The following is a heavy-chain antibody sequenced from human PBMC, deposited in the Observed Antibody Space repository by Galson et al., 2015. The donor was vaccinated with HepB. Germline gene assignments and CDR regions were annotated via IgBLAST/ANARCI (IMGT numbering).Heavy chain of an antibody. CDR2: IYYSGST. CDR1: GGSISSYY. J-gene: IGHJ4*02. CDR3: ARHGDSSGWIRVDY. V-gene: IGHV4-59*08. Sequence: ETLSLTCTVSGGSISSYYWSWIRQPPGKGLEWIGYIYYSGSTNYNPSLKSRVTISVDTSKNQFSLKLSSVTAADTAAYYCARHGDSSGWIRVDYWGQGTLVTVSS. D-gene: IGHD6-19*01.